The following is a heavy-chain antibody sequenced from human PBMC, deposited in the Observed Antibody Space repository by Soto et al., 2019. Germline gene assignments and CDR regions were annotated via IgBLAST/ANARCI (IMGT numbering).Heavy chain of an antibody. J-gene: IGHJ5*02. D-gene: IGHD3-22*01. CDR1: GYSFTTYG. CDR2: ISSYNGKT. V-gene: IGHV1-18*01. CDR3: ARDTPHRRDSSEIDP. Sequence: QVQLVQSGAEVKKPGASVKVSCKTSGYSFTTYGISWVRQAPGQGLEWMGWISSYNGKTIYAQKHQGRLTMTTDTSTSTVYMELRSLTSDDTAVYYCARDTPHRRDSSEIDPWGQGTLVTVSS.